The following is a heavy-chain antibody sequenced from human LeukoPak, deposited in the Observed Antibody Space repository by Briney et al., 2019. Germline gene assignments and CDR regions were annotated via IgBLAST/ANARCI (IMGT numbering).Heavy chain of an antibody. CDR2: IYYSGST. CDR1: GGSISSYY. Sequence: SETLSLTCTVSGGSISSYYWSWIRQPPGKGLEWIGYIYYSGSTNYNPSLKSRVTISVDTSKNQFSLKLSPVTAADTAVYYCARGYSSGWYVNWFDPWGQGTLVTVSS. CDR3: ARGYSSGWYVNWFDP. J-gene: IGHJ5*02. D-gene: IGHD6-19*01. V-gene: IGHV4-59*01.